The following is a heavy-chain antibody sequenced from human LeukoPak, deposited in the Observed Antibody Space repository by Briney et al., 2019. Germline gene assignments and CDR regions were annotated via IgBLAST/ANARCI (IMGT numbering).Heavy chain of an antibody. CDR2: IYSGGST. CDR1: GFTFSSYA. Sequence: GGSLRLSCAASGFTFSSYAMSWVRQAPGKGLEWVSVIYSGGSTYYADSVKGRFTISRDNSKNTLYLQMNSLRAEDTAVYYCARTYYGLGDFDYWGQGTLVTVSS. CDR3: ARTYYGLGDFDY. J-gene: IGHJ4*02. D-gene: IGHD3-10*02. V-gene: IGHV3-53*01.